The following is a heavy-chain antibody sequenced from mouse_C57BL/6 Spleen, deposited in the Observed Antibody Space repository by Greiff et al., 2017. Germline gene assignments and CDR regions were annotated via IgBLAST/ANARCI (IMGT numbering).Heavy chain of an antibody. V-gene: IGHV5-16*01. J-gene: IGHJ3*01. CDR1: GFTFSDYY. D-gene: IGHD2-1*01. Sequence: DVQLVESEGGLVQPGSSMKLSCTASGFTFSDYYMAWVRQVPEKGLEWVANINYDGSSTYYLDSLKSRFIISRDNAKNILYLQMSSLKSEDTATYYCARGEYYGNAFAYWGQGTLVTVAA. CDR3: ARGEYYGNAFAY. CDR2: INYDGSST.